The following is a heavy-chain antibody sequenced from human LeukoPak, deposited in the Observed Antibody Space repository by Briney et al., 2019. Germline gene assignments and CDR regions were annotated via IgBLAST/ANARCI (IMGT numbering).Heavy chain of an antibody. Sequence: AAVKVSFKASGYTFTGYYMHWVRQAPAQGLEWMGWINPNSGGTNYAQKFQGRVTMTRDTAISTAYMELRRLRSDDTAVYYCARDLSITMRVVVYGMDVWGQGTTVTVSS. J-gene: IGHJ6*02. CDR1: GYTFTGYY. CDR2: INPNSGGT. V-gene: IGHV1-2*02. CDR3: ARDLSITMRVVVYGMDV. D-gene: IGHD3-22*01.